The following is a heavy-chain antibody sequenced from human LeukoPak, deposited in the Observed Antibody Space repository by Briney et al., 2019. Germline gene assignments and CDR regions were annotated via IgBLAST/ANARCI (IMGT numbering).Heavy chain of an antibody. J-gene: IGHJ4*02. CDR3: AKFEGLCGSANTCYHFDC. CDR1: GFTFSTYA. Sequence: GGSLRLSCAASGFTFSTYAMSWVRQAPGEGLEWVSGLSGSGGSTWYADSVKGRFTISRDNSKNTVYLHMNSLRAEDTAVYYCAKFEGLCGSANTCYHFDCWGQGTLVTVSS. CDR2: LSGSGGST. V-gene: IGHV3-23*01. D-gene: IGHD2-2*01.